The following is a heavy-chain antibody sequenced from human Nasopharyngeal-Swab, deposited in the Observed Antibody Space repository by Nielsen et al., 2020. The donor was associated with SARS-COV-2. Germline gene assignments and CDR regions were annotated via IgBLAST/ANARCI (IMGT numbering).Heavy chain of an antibody. Sequence: ASVKVSCKASGYTFTGYYMHWVRQAPGQGLEWMGWINPNSGGTNYAQKFQGRVTMTRDTSISTAYMELSRLRSDDTAVYYCARERVYGDFFYYYGLDVWGHGTAVTVSS. CDR1: GYTFTGYY. CDR3: ARERVYGDFFYYYGLDV. CDR2: INPNSGGT. D-gene: IGHD4-17*01. V-gene: IGHV1-2*02. J-gene: IGHJ6*02.